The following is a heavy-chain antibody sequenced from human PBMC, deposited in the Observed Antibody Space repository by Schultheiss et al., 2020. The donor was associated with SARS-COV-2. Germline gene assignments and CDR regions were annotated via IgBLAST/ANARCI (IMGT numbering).Heavy chain of an antibody. CDR3: ARDLGAAAASNDAFDI. V-gene: IGHV3-33*01. CDR2: IWYDGSNK. Sequence: GGSLRLSCAASGFTFSSYGMHWVRQAPGKGLEWVAVIWYDGSNKYYADSVKGRFTISRDNSKNTLYLQMNSLRAEDTAVYYCARDLGAAAASNDAFDIWGQGTTVTVSS. J-gene: IGHJ3*02. D-gene: IGHD6-13*01. CDR1: GFTFSSYG.